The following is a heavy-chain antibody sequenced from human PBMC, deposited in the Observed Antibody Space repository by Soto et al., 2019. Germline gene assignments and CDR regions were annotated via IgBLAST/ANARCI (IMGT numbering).Heavy chain of an antibody. CDR3: ARESTFVYCSGGSCNGGMDF. CDR2: INPSGGST. V-gene: IGHV1-46*01. J-gene: IGHJ6*02. Sequence: ASVKVSCKASGYTFTSYYMHWVRQAPGQGLEWMGIINPSGGSTSYAQKFQGRVTMTRDTSTSTVYMELSSLRSEDTAVYYCARESTFVYCSGGSCNGGMDFWGQGSSVTVSS. CDR1: GYTFTSYY. D-gene: IGHD2-15*01.